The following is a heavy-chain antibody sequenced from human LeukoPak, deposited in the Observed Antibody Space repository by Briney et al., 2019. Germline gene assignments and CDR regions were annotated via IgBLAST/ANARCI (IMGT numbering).Heavy chain of an antibody. CDR1: GGSFSGYY. Sequence: SETLSLTCAVYGGSFSGYYWSWIRQPPGKGLEWIGEINHSGSTNYNPSLKSRVTISVDTSKNQFSLKLSSVTAADTAVYYCARVPGLGELFVFDYWGQGTLVTVSS. J-gene: IGHJ4*02. D-gene: IGHD3-10*01. CDR3: ARVPGLGELFVFDY. CDR2: INHSGST. V-gene: IGHV4-34*01.